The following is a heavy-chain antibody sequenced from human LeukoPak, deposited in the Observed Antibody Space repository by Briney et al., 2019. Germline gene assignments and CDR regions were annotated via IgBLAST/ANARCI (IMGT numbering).Heavy chain of an antibody. CDR3: AREAVAGADNAHTSLDY. J-gene: IGHJ4*02. V-gene: IGHV1-18*01. D-gene: IGHD6-19*01. CDR1: GYTFTSYG. Sequence: GASVKVSCKASGYTFTSYGISWVRQAPGQGLEWMGWISAYNGNTNYAQKLQGRVTMTTDTSTSTAYMELRSLRSDDTAVYYCAREAVAGADNAHTSLDYWGQGTLVTVSS. CDR2: ISAYNGNT.